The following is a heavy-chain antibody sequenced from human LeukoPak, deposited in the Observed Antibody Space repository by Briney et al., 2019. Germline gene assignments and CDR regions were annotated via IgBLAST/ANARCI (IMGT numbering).Heavy chain of an antibody. CDR3: ARGRTVTTQYYFDY. CDR1: GYSFTSYW. D-gene: IGHD4-11*01. V-gene: IGHV5-51*01. J-gene: IGHJ4*02. CDR2: IYPGDSDT. Sequence: GESLKISCKGSGYSFTSYWIGWVRQMPGRGLEWMGIIYPGDSDTRYSPSLQGQVTISVDKSINTAYLQWSSLKASDTATYYCARGRTVTTQYYFDYWGQGTLVTVSS.